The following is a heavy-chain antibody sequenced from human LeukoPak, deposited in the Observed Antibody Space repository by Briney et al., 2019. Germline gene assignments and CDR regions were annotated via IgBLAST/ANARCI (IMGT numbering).Heavy chain of an antibody. CDR1: GYTFTSYY. Sequence: ASVKVSCKASGYTFTSYYMHWVRQAPGQGLEWMGIINPSGGSTSYAQKFQGRVTMTEDTSTDTAYMELSSLRSEDTAVYYCATFLGDYANDAFDIWGQGTMVTVSS. J-gene: IGHJ3*02. CDR2: INPSGGST. V-gene: IGHV1-46*01. D-gene: IGHD4-17*01. CDR3: ATFLGDYANDAFDI.